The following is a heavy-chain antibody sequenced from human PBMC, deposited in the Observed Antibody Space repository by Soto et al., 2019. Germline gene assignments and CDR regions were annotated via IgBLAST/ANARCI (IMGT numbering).Heavy chain of an antibody. CDR1: GYTFTSYG. D-gene: IGHD3-3*01. J-gene: IGHJ4*02. V-gene: IGHV1-18*01. Sequence: QVQLVQSGAEVKKPGASVKVSCKASGYTFTSYGISWVRQAPGQGLEGMGWISAYNGNTNYAQKLQGRVTITTDTSASTDYMKLRSLRSDDTAVYYCARDPGVGSFDYWGQGTLVTVSS. CDR3: ARDPGVGSFDY. CDR2: ISAYNGNT.